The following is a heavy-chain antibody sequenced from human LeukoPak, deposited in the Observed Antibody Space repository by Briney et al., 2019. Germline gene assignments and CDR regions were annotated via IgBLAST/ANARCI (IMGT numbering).Heavy chain of an antibody. CDR3: ARSYSGSPRNWFDS. CDR2: ISSSGSTI. Sequence: GGSLRLSCAASGFTFSSYEMNWVRQAPGKGLEWVSYISSSGSTIYYADSVKGRFTFSRDNAKNSLYLQMSSLRAEDTAVYYCARSYSGSPRNWFDSWGQGTLVTVSS. D-gene: IGHD1-26*01. CDR1: GFTFSSYE. V-gene: IGHV3-48*03. J-gene: IGHJ5*01.